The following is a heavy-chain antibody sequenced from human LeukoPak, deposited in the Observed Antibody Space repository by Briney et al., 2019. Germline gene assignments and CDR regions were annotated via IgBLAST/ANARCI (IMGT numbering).Heavy chain of an antibody. Sequence: GGSLRLSCAVSGFRVSDYYMNWVRQAPGKGLEWVGLIRDSGEAFYADFVRGRFAISRDESENTLYLQMNSLRVEDTAVYFCARDRAALQDWVEFDPWGQGTPVIVSS. D-gene: IGHD3/OR15-3a*01. CDR3: ARDRAALQDWVEFDP. CDR2: IRDSGEA. V-gene: IGHV3-66*03. J-gene: IGHJ5*02. CDR1: GFRVSDYY.